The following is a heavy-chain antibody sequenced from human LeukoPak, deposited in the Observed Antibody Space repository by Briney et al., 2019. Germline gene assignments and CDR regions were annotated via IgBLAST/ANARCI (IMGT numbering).Heavy chain of an antibody. D-gene: IGHD3-22*01. Sequence: GGSLRLSCAASGFTFSSYWMSWVRQAPGKGLEWVANIKQDGSEKYYVDSVKGRFTISRDNAKNSLYLQMNSLRAEDTAVYYCASVYDSSLNDAFDIWGQGTMVTVSS. J-gene: IGHJ3*02. CDR3: ASVYDSSLNDAFDI. CDR2: IKQDGSEK. CDR1: GFTFSSYW. V-gene: IGHV3-7*01.